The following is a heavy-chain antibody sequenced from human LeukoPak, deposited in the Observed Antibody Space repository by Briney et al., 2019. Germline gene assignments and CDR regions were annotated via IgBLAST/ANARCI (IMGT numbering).Heavy chain of an antibody. V-gene: IGHV3-7*03. D-gene: IGHD3-16*01. Sequence: GGSLRLSCAASGFTFSDYSMNWVRQAPGKGPEWVASINHNGNVNYYVDSVKGRFTISRDNAKNSLYLQMSNLRAEDTAVYFCARGGGLDVWGQGATVTVSS. J-gene: IGHJ6*02. CDR3: ARGGGLDV. CDR2: INHNGNVN. CDR1: GFTFSDYS.